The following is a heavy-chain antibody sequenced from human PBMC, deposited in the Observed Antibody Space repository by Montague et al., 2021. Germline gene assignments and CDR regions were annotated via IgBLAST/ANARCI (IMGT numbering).Heavy chain of an antibody. V-gene: IGHV3-30-3*01. J-gene: IGHJ3*02. CDR2: VSYDGSNE. Sequence: SLRLSCAASVFTFSTYSMHWVRQSPGKGLEWVAVVSYDGSNEFYTDSVMGRFTISRDNAKNTLFLQMNSLRAEDTAIYSCARHVCSGDCYGAFDIWGHGTLVTVSS. CDR3: ARHVCSGDCYGAFDI. D-gene: IGHD2-21*02. CDR1: VFTFSTYS.